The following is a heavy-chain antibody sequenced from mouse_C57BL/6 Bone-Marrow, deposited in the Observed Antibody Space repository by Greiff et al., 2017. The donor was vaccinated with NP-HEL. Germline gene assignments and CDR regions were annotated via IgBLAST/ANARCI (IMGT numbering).Heavy chain of an antibody. CDR2: IHPSDSDT. CDR1: GYTFTSYW. V-gene: IGHV1-74*01. Sequence: QVQLKQPGAELVKPGASVKVSCKASGYTFTSYWMHWVKQRPGQGLEWIGRIHPSDSDTNYNQKFKGKATLTVDKSSSTAYMQLSSLTSEDSAVYYCAIEGSYCLYYYAMDYWGQGTSVTVSS. CDR3: AIEGSYCLYYYAMDY. D-gene: IGHD2-10*01. J-gene: IGHJ4*01.